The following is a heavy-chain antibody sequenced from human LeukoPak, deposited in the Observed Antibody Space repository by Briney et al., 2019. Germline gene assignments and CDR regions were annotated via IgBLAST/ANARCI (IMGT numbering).Heavy chain of an antibody. D-gene: IGHD3-22*01. CDR2: ISYDGSNK. Sequence: GGSLRLSCAASGCTFSSYGMQWVRQLPGKGLEWVAVISYDGSNKYYADSVKGRFTISRDNSKNTLYLQMNSLRAEDTAVYYYAKVQVGYYDSSGLRNNWFDPWGQGTLVTVSS. V-gene: IGHV3-30*18. J-gene: IGHJ5*02. CDR3: AKVQVGYYDSSGLRNNWFDP. CDR1: GCTFSSYG.